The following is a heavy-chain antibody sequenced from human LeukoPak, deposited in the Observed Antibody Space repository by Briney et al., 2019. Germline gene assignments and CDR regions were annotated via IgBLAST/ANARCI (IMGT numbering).Heavy chain of an antibody. CDR3: ARVYYYGSGSYFAFDI. Sequence: GGSLRLSCAASGFTFSSYSMNWVRQVPGKGLEWVSSISSSSSYIYYADSVKGRFTISRDNAKNSLYLQMNSLRAEDTAVYYCARVYYYGSGSYFAFDIWGQGTMVTVSS. J-gene: IGHJ3*02. CDR1: GFTFSSYS. V-gene: IGHV3-21*01. D-gene: IGHD3-10*01. CDR2: ISSSSSYI.